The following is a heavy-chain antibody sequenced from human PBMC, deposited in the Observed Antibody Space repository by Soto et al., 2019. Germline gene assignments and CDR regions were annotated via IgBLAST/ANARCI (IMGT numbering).Heavy chain of an antibody. V-gene: IGHV4-34*01. CDR1: GGSFSNYY. Sequence: QVQLQQWGAGLLKPSETLSLTCAVYGGSFSNYYWSWIRQPPGKGLEWIGEIKLSASTNYNPSLKSQVTMSLDTSTNQFSLTLSSVTAADTGVYYCAKGGGSLWSWGQGTLVTVSS. J-gene: IGHJ5*02. CDR2: IKLSAST. CDR3: AKGGGSLWS. D-gene: IGHD3-10*01.